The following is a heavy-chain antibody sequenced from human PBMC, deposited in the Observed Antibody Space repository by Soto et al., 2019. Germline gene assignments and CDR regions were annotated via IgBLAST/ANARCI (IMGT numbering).Heavy chain of an antibody. CDR1: GFTFDDYG. Sequence: EGSLRLSCAASGFTFDDYGMSWVRQAPGKGLEWVSGINWNGGSTGYADSVKGRFTISRDNAKNSLYLQMNSLRAEDTALYYCARNYIVVVVAALYGMDVWGQGTTVTVSS. CDR2: INWNGGST. V-gene: IGHV3-20*04. D-gene: IGHD2-15*01. J-gene: IGHJ6*02. CDR3: ARNYIVVVVAALYGMDV.